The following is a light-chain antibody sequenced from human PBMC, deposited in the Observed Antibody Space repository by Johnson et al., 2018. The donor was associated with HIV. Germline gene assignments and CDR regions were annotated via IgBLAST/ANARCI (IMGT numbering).Light chain of an antibody. J-gene: IGLJ1*01. CDR1: SSNIGNNY. V-gene: IGLV1-51*01. CDR2: DNN. Sequence: QSVLTQPPSVSAAPGQKVTISCSGSSSNIGNNYVSWYQQLPGTVPKLLIYDNNKRPSGIPDRFSGSKSGTSATLGITGLQTGEEADYYCGTWDSSLSAYNYFFGTATKVTVL. CDR3: GTWDSSLSAYNYF.